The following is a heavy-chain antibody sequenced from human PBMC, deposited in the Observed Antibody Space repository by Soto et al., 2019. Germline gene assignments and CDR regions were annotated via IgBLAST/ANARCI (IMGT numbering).Heavy chain of an antibody. J-gene: IGHJ4*02. CDR1: GLTFRSYT. D-gene: IGHD6-19*01. Sequence: EVQLLESGGGLIQPGGPLNLPFEPPGLTFRSYTMGWFPKAPGRGLEWVSSISGRGDSTYYADSVKGRFTISRDNSENTLYLQMNNLNAEDTAFYYCGKDRGGFAGGWEYFDHWGQGELVTVSS. CDR2: ISGRGDST. V-gene: IGHV3-23*01. CDR3: GKDRGGFAGGWEYFDH.